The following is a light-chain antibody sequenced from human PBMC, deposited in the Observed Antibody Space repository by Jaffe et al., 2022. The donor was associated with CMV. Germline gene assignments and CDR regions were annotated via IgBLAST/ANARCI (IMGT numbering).Light chain of an antibody. Sequence: SSELTQPPSVSVSPGQTARITCSGDALTKQYAHWYQQKPGQAPVLVIYEDSERPPGIPERFSGSSAGTTVTLAISGVQAEDEADYYCQSTDSSGTYPWVFGGGTKLTVL. J-gene: IGLJ2*01. V-gene: IGLV3-25*03. CDR3: QSTDSSGTYPWV. CDR1: ALTKQY. CDR2: EDS.